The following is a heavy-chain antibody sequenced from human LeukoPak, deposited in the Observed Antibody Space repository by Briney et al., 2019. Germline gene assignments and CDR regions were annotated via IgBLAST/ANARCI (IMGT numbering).Heavy chain of an antibody. Sequence: PGGSLRLSCAASGFTFSSYSMNWVRQAPGKGLEWVSGISWNSGSIGYADSVKGRFTISRDNAKNSLYLQMNSLRAEDTALYYCAKDKAAAGGYYYYGMDVWGQGTTVTVSS. CDR2: ISWNSGSI. V-gene: IGHV3-9*01. J-gene: IGHJ6*02. CDR1: GFTFSSYS. CDR3: AKDKAAAGGYYYYGMDV. D-gene: IGHD6-13*01.